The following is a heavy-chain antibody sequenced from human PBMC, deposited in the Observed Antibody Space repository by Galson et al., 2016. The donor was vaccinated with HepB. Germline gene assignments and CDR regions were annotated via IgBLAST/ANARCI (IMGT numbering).Heavy chain of an antibody. CDR2: TRNKANSYTT. V-gene: IGHV3-72*01. J-gene: IGHJ4*02. CDR3: GRVVDYYDSSASGY. D-gene: IGHD3-22*01. CDR1: GFTFSDHY. Sequence: SLRLSCAASGFTFSDHYMDWVRQAPGKGLEWVGRTRNKANSYTTEYAASVKGRFIISRDDSKNSLYLQMNSLKTEDTAVYYCGRVVDYYDSSASGYWGQGTLVTVST.